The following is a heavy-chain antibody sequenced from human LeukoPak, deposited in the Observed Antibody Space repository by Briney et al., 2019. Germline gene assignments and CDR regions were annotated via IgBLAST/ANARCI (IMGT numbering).Heavy chain of an antibody. D-gene: IGHD5-24*01. V-gene: IGHV4-39*01. Sequence: SETLSLTCAVSGGSISSSSYYWGWIRQPPGKGLEWIGSIYYSGSTYYNPSLKSRVTISVDTSKNQFSLKLSSVTAADTAVYYWASKLQGRAPPNFFDYGGRETRATVPS. J-gene: IGHJ4*02. CDR2: IYYSGST. CDR3: ASKLQGRAPPNFFDY. CDR1: GGSISSSSYY.